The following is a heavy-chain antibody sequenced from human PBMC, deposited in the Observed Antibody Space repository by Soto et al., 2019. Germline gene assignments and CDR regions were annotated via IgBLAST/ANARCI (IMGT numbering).Heavy chain of an antibody. Sequence: SETLSLTCAVYGGSFSGYYWSWIRQPPGKGLEWIGKINHSGSTNYNPSLKSRVTISVDTSKNQFSLKLSSVTAADTAVYYCAREGVDCGGDCYGDYYYGMDVWGQGTTVTVSS. V-gene: IGHV4-34*01. CDR2: INHSGST. D-gene: IGHD2-21*02. J-gene: IGHJ6*02. CDR3: AREGVDCGGDCYGDYYYGMDV. CDR1: GGSFSGYY.